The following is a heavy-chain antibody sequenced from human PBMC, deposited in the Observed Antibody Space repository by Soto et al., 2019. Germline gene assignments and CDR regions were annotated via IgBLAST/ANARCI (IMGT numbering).Heavy chain of an antibody. J-gene: IGHJ4*02. CDR2: IWHNGKNK. Sequence: QVQVVESGGGVVQPGRSLGLSCATSGFAFSNFGMHWVRQVPGKGLEWVAVIWHNGKNKDYADYAKGRFTISRDNSKNILYLEMNSLRVEDTAIYYCARDPGQDEAMDYWGQGTLVTVSS. CDR3: ARDPGQDEAMDY. V-gene: IGHV3-33*04. CDR1: GFAFSNFG.